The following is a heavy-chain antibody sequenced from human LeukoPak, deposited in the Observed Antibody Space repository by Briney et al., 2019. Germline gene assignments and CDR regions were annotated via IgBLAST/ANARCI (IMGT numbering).Heavy chain of an antibody. D-gene: IGHD2-15*01. J-gene: IGHJ6*03. CDR2: IKQDGSDK. CDR1: GFTFSSYW. CDR3: ARVGAATFYWYYMDV. V-gene: IGHV3-7*01. Sequence: GGSLRLSCEASGFTFSSYWMSWVRQAPGKGLEWVANIKQDGSDKYYVDSLKGRFTVSRDNAKNSLYLQINSLRVGGTAVYFCARVGAATFYWYYMDVWGKGTTVTVSS.